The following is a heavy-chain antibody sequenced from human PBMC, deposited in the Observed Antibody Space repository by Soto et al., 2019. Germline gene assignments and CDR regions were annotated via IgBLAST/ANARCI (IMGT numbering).Heavy chain of an antibody. CDR2: VYHTGST. CDR1: GGSISSTNW. CDR3: ARYNAASGTYYFDF. J-gene: IGHJ4*02. Sequence: SETLSLTCVVSGGSISSTNWWTWVRQTPGKGLEWIGEVYHTGSTKYNPSLKSRVTISVDISKSQFSLRLTSVTAADTAVYYCARYNAASGTYYFDFWGQGALVTVSS. V-gene: IGHV4-4*02. D-gene: IGHD6-13*01.